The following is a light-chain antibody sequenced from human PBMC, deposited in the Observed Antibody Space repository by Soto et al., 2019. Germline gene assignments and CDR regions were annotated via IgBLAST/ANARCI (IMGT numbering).Light chain of an antibody. CDR2: AAS. CDR1: QSVSIY. J-gene: IGKJ1*01. CDR3: QQSYSTPPWA. Sequence: DVQMTQSPSSLSASVGDRVTITCRASQSVSIYLNWYQQKLGKAPNLLISAASSLQNGVPSRFRGSGSGTDFTLTISGLQPEDFATYYCQQSYSTPPWAFGQGTKVDIK. V-gene: IGKV1-39*01.